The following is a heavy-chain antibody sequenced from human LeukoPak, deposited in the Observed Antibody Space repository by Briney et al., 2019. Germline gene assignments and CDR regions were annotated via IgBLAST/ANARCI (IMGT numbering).Heavy chain of an antibody. V-gene: IGHV4-34*01. Sequence: SETLSLTCAVYGGSFSGYYWSWIRQPPGKGLEWIGEINHSGSTNYNPSLKSRVTISVDTSKNQFSLKLSSVTAADTAVYYCARGSGVGATIHYWGQGTLVTVSS. J-gene: IGHJ4*02. CDR1: GGSFSGYY. D-gene: IGHD1-26*01. CDR3: ARGSGVGATIHY. CDR2: INHSGST.